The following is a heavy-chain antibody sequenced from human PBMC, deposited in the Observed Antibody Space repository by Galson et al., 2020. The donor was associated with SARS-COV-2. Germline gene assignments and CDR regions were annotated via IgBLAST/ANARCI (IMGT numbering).Heavy chain of an antibody. CDR1: GYTFTSYA. J-gene: IGHJ4*02. CDR2: INAGNGNT. V-gene: IGHV1-3*01. CDR3: ACQTGITGTYVPHSSFDY. D-gene: IGHD1-20*01. Sequence: ASVKVSCKASGYTFTSYAMHWVRQDPGQRLEWMGWINAGNGNTKYSQKFQGRVTITRDTSASTAYMELSSLRSEDTAVYYCACQTGITGTYVPHSSFDYWGQGTLVTVSS.